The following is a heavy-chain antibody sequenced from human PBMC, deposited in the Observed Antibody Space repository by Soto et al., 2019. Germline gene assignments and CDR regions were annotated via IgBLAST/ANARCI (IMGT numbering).Heavy chain of an antibody. D-gene: IGHD3-22*01. CDR1: GYSFTSYW. V-gene: IGHV5-10-1*01. Sequence: GESLKISCKGSGYSFTSYWISGVRQMPGKGLEWMGRIDPSDSYTNYSPSFKGHVTISADKSISTAYLQWSSLKASDTAMYYCARVPNDSSGYYLAPGDYWGQGTLVTVSS. CDR3: ARVPNDSSGYYLAPGDY. CDR2: IDPSDSYT. J-gene: IGHJ4*02.